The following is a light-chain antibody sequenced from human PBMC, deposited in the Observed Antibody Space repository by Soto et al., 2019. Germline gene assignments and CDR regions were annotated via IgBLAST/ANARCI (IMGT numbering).Light chain of an antibody. Sequence: QSVLTQPPSASGTPGQRVTISCSGSSSNMGGNAVNWYQQLPGTAPKLLIYNNNQRPSGVPDRFSGSKSGTSASLAISGLQSEDEADYYCAAWDGSLNGGVFGGGTKLTVL. CDR1: SSNMGGNA. CDR2: NNN. V-gene: IGLV1-44*01. J-gene: IGLJ3*02. CDR3: AAWDGSLNGGV.